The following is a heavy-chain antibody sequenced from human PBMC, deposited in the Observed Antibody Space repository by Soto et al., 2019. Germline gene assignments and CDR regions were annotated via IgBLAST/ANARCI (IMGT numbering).Heavy chain of an antibody. D-gene: IGHD1-1*01. Sequence: QVQLVQSGAEVKKSGASVKVSCKASGYTFSNYGISWVRQAPGQGLEWMGWIRVYSGDTHYAQNFRGRVTMTADTSTTTAYMDLSNLTSDDTAVYFCARRSGTTIFDFWGPGTLVTGSS. CDR1: GYTFSNYG. CDR3: ARRSGTTIFDF. J-gene: IGHJ4*02. V-gene: IGHV1-18*04. CDR2: IRVYSGDT.